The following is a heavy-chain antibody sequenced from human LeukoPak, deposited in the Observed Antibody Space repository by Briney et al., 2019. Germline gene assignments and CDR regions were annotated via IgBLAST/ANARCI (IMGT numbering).Heavy chain of an antibody. CDR1: GGSVSSSSYH. V-gene: IGHV4-39*01. J-gene: IGHJ4*02. D-gene: IGHD2-15*01. Sequence: SETLSLTCTVSGGSVSSSSYHWGWIRQPPGKGLEWIGSVFYSGSTYYNPSLKSRVTMSVDTSKNQFSLKLSSVIAAGTAVYYCARLWSTDCSGGSCPHQPNYWGQGTLVTVSS. CDR2: VFYSGST. CDR3: ARLWSTDCSGGSCPHQPNY.